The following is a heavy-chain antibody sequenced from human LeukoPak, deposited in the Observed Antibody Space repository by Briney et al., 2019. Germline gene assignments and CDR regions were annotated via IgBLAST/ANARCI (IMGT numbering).Heavy chain of an antibody. J-gene: IGHJ4*02. D-gene: IGHD3-22*01. V-gene: IGHV4-30-4*08. CDR1: GGSISSGDYY. Sequence: SQTLSLTCTVSGGSISSGDYYWSWIRQPPGKGLEWIGYIYYSGSTYYNPSLKSRVTISVDTSKNQFSLKLSCVTAADTAVYYCARGALYYYDSSGYPTQGHFDYWGQGTLVTVSS. CDR2: IYYSGST. CDR3: ARGALYYYDSSGYPTQGHFDY.